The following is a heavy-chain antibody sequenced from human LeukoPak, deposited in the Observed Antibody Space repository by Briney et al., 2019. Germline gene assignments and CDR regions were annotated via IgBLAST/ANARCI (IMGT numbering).Heavy chain of an antibody. Sequence: PGSSVKVSCKASGGTFSSYAISWVRQAPGQGLEWMGGIIPIFGTANYAQKFQGRVTITADKSTSTAYMELSSLRSEDTAVYYCARDRDYDILTGYYTFVDWFGPWGQGTLVTVSS. V-gene: IGHV1-69*06. CDR3: ARDRDYDILTGYYTFVDWFGP. D-gene: IGHD3-9*01. J-gene: IGHJ5*02. CDR1: GGTFSSYA. CDR2: IIPIFGTA.